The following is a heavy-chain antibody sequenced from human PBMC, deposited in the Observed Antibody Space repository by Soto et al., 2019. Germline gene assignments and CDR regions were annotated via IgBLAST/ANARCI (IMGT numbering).Heavy chain of an antibody. D-gene: IGHD5-12*01. V-gene: IGHV3-13*04. Sequence: EVQVVESGGGLVQPGGSLRLSCAASGFTFSSYDMHWVRQATGKGLEWVSAIGTAGDTYYPGSVKGRFTISRENAKNSLYLQMNSLRAGDTAVYYCARGGGRVATPWFDPWGQGTLVTVSS. CDR2: IGTAGDT. CDR3: ARGGGRVATPWFDP. J-gene: IGHJ5*02. CDR1: GFTFSSYD.